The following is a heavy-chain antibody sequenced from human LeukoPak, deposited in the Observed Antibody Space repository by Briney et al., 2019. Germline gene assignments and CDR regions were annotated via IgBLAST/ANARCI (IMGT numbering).Heavy chain of an antibody. V-gene: IGHV3-30-3*01. CDR1: GFTFSSYA. J-gene: IGHJ5*02. Sequence: GGSLRLSCAASGFTFSSYAMHWVRQAPGKGLEWVAVISYDGSNKYYADSVKGRFTISRDNSKNTLYLQMNSLRAEDTAVYYCASPDSSSWFPHPPTPDPWGQGTLVTVSS. CDR2: ISYDGSNK. CDR3: ASPDSSSWFPHPPTPDP. D-gene: IGHD6-13*01.